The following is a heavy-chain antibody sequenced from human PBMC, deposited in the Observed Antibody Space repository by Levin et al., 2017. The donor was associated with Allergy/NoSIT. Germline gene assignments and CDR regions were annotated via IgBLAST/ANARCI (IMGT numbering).Heavy chain of an antibody. CDR1: GFTFSSYA. J-gene: IGHJ6*02. CDR2: ITGSGGST. Sequence: GGSLRLSCAASGFTFSSYAMTWVRQAPGKGLQWVSAITGSGGSTYYADSMKGRFTISRDNSKNTLYLQMNSLRAEDTAVYYCAKDIIGTKIYYYGMDVWGQGTTVTVSS. D-gene: IGHD1-7*01. V-gene: IGHV3-23*01. CDR3: AKDIIGTKIYYYGMDV.